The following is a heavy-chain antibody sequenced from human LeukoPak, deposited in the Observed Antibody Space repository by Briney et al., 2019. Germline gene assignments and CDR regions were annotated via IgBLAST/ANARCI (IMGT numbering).Heavy chain of an antibody. CDR1: GYTFTDSY. CDR3: ARDGRLTIFVRGIITEGSPPKN. CDR2: INPKTGGT. Sequence: GASAKVSCKASGYTFTDSYMHWVRQAPGQGLEWMGWINPKTGGTNYAQRFQGRVTMTRDTSIRTAYMELNSLRSDDTAVYYCARDGRLTIFVRGIITEGSPPKNWGQGTLVTVSS. D-gene: IGHD3-10*01. V-gene: IGHV1-2*02. J-gene: IGHJ4*02.